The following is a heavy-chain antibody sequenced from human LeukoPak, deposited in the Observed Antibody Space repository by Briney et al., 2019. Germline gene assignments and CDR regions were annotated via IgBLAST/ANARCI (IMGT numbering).Heavy chain of an antibody. D-gene: IGHD3-10*01. CDR3: ARQLWFGESYAFDI. CDR1: GGSISSSSYY. J-gene: IGHJ3*02. V-gene: IGHV4-39*07. CDR2: IYYSGST. Sequence: SETLSLTCTVSGGSISSSSYYWGWIRQPPGKGLEWIGGIYYSGSTYYNPSLKSRVTISVDTSKNQFSLKLSSVTAADTAVYYCARQLWFGESYAFDIWGQGTMVTVSS.